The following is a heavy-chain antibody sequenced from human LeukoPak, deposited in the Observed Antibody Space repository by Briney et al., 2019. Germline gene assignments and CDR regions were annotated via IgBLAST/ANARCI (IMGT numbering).Heavy chain of an antibody. CDR3: ARDPVVVPAAIDYYYYYYMDV. D-gene: IGHD2-2*02. J-gene: IGHJ6*03. CDR2: ISSSSSTI. V-gene: IGHV3-48*04. Sequence: GGSLRLSCAASGFTFSSYSMNWVRQAPGKGLEWVSYISSSSSTIYYADSVKGRFTISRDNAKNSLYLKMNSLRAEDTAVYYCARDPVVVPAAIDYYYYYYMDVWGKGTTVTVSS. CDR1: GFTFSSYS.